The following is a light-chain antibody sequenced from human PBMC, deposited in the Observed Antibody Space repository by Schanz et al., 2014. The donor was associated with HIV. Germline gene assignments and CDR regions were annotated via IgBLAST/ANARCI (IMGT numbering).Light chain of an antibody. J-gene: IGKJ4*01. Sequence: EIVMTQSPATLSVSPGERATLSCRARQSVSNLAWYQQKPGQAPRLLIYNASTRATGIPARFSGSGSGTEFTLTISSLQSEDFAVYYCQQYNTWPLTFGGGTKVEIK. CDR2: NAS. CDR1: QSVSN. V-gene: IGKV3-15*01. CDR3: QQYNTWPLT.